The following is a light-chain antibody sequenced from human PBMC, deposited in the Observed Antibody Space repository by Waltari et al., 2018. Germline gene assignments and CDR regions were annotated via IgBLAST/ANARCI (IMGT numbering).Light chain of an antibody. V-gene: IGLV3-21*02. CDR3: QVWNSGSTHMV. CDR2: DDS. CDR1: NIGSES. J-gene: IGLJ2*01. Sequence: SYVLTQPPSVSVAPGQTASITCGGNNIGSESFHWYQPKPGQAPVLVVYDDSDRPSGIPERFSGSNSGNTATLTISRVEAGDEADYYCQVWNSGSTHMVFGGGTKLTVL.